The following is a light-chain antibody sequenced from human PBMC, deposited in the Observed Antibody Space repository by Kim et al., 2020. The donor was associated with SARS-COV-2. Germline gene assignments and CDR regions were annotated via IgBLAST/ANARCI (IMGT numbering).Light chain of an antibody. CDR1: SSDVGGYNH. V-gene: IGLV2-8*01. Sequence: GHSVTLSCTGTSSDVGGYNHVSWYQQHPGKVPKIMIYEVSKRPSGVPDRFSGSKSGNTASLTVSGLQADDEADYYCSSYAGRNNLIFGGGTQLTVL. CDR3: SSYAGRNNLI. J-gene: IGLJ2*01. CDR2: EVS.